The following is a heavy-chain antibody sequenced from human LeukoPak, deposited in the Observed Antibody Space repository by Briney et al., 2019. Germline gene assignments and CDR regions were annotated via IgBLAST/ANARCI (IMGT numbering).Heavy chain of an antibody. CDR2: ISGSGGST. Sequence: GGPLRLSCAASGFTFSSYAMSWVRQAPGKGLEWVSAISGSGGSTYYADSVKGRFTISRDNSKNTLYLQMNSLRAEDTAVYYCAKDRGRTIFGVVIIPLSYYYYYMDVWGKGTTVTVSS. J-gene: IGHJ6*03. CDR1: GFTFSSYA. D-gene: IGHD3-3*01. CDR3: AKDRGRTIFGVVIIPLSYYYYYMDV. V-gene: IGHV3-23*01.